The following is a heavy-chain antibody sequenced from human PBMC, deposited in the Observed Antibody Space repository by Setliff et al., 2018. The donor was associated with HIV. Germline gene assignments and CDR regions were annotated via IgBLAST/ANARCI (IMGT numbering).Heavy chain of an antibody. CDR3: ARPLTGYSITHYYYMDV. Sequence: SETLSLTCAVYGGSFSGYYWNWIRQPPGKGLEWIGEINHSGSTNYNPSLKSRVTISVDTSKNQFSLKLNSVTAEDTAVYYCARPLTGYSITHYYYMDVWGKGTTVTVSS. J-gene: IGHJ6*03. V-gene: IGHV4-34*01. CDR2: INHSGST. D-gene: IGHD3-9*01. CDR1: GGSFSGYY.